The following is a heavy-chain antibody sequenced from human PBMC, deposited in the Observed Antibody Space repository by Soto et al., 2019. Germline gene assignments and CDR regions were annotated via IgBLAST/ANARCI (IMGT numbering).Heavy chain of an antibody. CDR2: ITWNSGSI. V-gene: IGHV3-9*01. D-gene: IGHD1-26*01. CDR1: GFTFEDYA. J-gene: IGHJ2*01. Sequence: EVQLVESGGGWVQPGRSLRLSCAASGFTFEDYAMHWVRQPPGKGLEWVSGITWNSGSIGYADSVKGRFNISRDNAKNSQYLQMNSLRPEDTALYYCAKDQGYSTSYYGYVDLWGRGTLVTVSS. CDR3: AKDQGYSTSYYGYVDL.